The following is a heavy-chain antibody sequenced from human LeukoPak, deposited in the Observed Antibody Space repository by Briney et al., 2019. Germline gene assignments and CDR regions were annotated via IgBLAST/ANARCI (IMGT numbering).Heavy chain of an antibody. J-gene: IGHJ5*02. CDR1: GGSISSYY. CDR2: IYYSGST. D-gene: IGHD1-14*01. CDR3: ARVNRLRWFDP. Sequence: SETLSLTCTVSGGSISSYYWSWIRQPPGKGLEWIGYIYYSGSTNYNPSLKSRVTISVDTSKNQFSLKLSSVTAADTAVYYCARVNRLRWFDPWGQGTLVTVSS. V-gene: IGHV4-59*01.